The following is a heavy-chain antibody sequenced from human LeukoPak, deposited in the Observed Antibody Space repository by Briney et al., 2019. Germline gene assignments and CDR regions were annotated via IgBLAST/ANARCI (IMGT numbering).Heavy chain of an antibody. CDR3: AKSRAPTGNLFDY. V-gene: IGHV3-48*04. D-gene: IGHD1-1*01. J-gene: IGHJ4*02. Sequence: GGSLRLSCATSGFTFSSYSMNWARQAPGKGLEWISYISSSRGTVYYADSVKGRFTISRDNARNSLYLQMNSLRAEDTAVYYCAKSRAPTGNLFDYWGQGTLVTVSS. CDR2: ISSSRGTV. CDR1: GFTFSSYS.